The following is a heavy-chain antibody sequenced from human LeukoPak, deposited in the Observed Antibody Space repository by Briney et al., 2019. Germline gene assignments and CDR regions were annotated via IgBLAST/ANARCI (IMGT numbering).Heavy chain of an antibody. CDR3: ARDRAAATDY. J-gene: IGHJ4*02. CDR2: IYHSGST. D-gene: IGHD6-13*01. CDR1: GGSIRTYY. V-gene: IGHV4-59*12. Sequence: KPSETLSLTCTVSGGSIRTYYWSWIRQPPGKGLEWIGYIYHSGSTYYNPSLKSRVTISVDRSKNQFSLKLSSVTAADTAVYYCARDRAAATDYWGQGTLVTVSS.